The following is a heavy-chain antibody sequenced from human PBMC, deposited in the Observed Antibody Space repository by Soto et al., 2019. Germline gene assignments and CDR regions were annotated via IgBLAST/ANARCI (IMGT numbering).Heavy chain of an antibody. CDR1: GGTFSTYA. Sequence: QVQLVQSGAEVKKPGSSVKVSCKAPGGTFSTYAISWVRQAPGQGLEWMGGVIPSFGTPKYAQKFQGRVTITADESASTGYMELRSLRSEDTAVYYCARSLGVSSSLDIYYYYYYGMDVWGQGTTVTVSS. D-gene: IGHD6-19*01. CDR2: VIPSFGTP. V-gene: IGHV1-69*01. J-gene: IGHJ6*02. CDR3: ARSLGVSSSLDIYYYYYYGMDV.